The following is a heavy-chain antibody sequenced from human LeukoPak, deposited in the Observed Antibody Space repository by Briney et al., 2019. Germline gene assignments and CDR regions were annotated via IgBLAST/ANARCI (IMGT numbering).Heavy chain of an antibody. V-gene: IGHV1-69*05. Sequence: SVKVSCKASGGTFISYTISWVRQGPGQGLEWMGRIIPIFGTANYAQKFQGRVTITTDESTSTAYMELSSLRSEDTAVYYCARARKRYSSSWYFDYWGQGTLVTVSS. J-gene: IGHJ4*02. CDR3: ARARKRYSSSWYFDY. CDR2: IIPIFGTA. D-gene: IGHD6-13*01. CDR1: GGTFISYT.